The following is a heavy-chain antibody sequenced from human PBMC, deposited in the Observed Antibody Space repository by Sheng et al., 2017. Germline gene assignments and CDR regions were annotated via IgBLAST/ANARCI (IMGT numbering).Heavy chain of an antibody. CDR1: GGTFSSYA. CDR3: ARGGDIVVVPAPDYYYYMDV. Sequence: QVQLVQSGAEVKKPGSSVKVSCKASGGTFSSYAISWVRQAPGQGLEWMGGIIPILGIANYAQKFQGRVTITADKSTSTAYMELSSLRSEDTAVYYCARGGDIVVVPAPDYYYYMDVWGKGTTVTVSS. J-gene: IGHJ6*03. D-gene: IGHD2-2*01. CDR2: IIPILGIA. V-gene: IGHV1-69*04.